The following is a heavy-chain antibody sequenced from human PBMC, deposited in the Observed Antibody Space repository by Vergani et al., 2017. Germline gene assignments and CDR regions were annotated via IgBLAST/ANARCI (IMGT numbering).Heavy chain of an antibody. Sequence: QLHLQESGPGLVKPSQTLSLSCTVSGGSFSTRGQSWTWLRQAAGKELEWPGRIYTSAATNYNPSLRTRAIMSVDTSKNQFSLTLTSVTAADTAVYYCASDTHSGQRADRWGQGTLVTVSS. J-gene: IGHJ5*02. D-gene: IGHD6-19*01. CDR2: IYTSAAT. CDR1: GGSFSTRGQS. CDR3: ASDTHSGQRADR. V-gene: IGHV4-61*02.